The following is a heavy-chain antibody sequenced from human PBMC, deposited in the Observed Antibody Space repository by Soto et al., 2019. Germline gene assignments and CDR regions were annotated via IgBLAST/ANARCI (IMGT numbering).Heavy chain of an antibody. CDR3: ARDANAEPFDY. Sequence: GGSLRLSCVASGFTFSTYEMNWVRQAPGRGLEWISYISSSSTIYYADSVKGRFTISRDNAKNSLYLQMNSLRDEDTAVYYCARDANAEPFDYWGQGTLVTVSS. CDR2: ISSSSTI. CDR1: GFTFSTYE. V-gene: IGHV3-48*02. J-gene: IGHJ4*02.